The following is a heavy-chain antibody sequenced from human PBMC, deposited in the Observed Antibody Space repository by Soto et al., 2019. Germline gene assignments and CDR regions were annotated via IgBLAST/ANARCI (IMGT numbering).Heavy chain of an antibody. Sequence: PGGSLRLSCAASGFTFSSYAMHWVRQAPGKGLEWVAVISYDGSNKYYADSVKGRFTISRDNSKNTLYLQMNSLRAEDTAVYYWASWYYYDSSGFPRDAFDIWGQGTMVTVS. CDR2: ISYDGSNK. CDR3: ASWYYYDSSGFPRDAFDI. J-gene: IGHJ3*02. D-gene: IGHD3-22*01. V-gene: IGHV3-30-3*01. CDR1: GFTFSSYA.